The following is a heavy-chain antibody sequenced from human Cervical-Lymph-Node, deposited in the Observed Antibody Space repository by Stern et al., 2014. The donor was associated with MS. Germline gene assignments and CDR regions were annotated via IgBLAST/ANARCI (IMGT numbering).Heavy chain of an antibody. CDR2: VYHTGSA. V-gene: IGHV4-4*02. J-gene: IGHJ4*02. Sequence: QVQLQESGPGLVRPSGTLSLTCAVSSDSISNDNWWSWVRQPPGKGLEWIGEVYHTGSANYDPSLKSRVTISVDKSKNQFSLRLTSMTAADTAVYYCARDQGFQLMNSWGQGTLVIVSS. CDR3: ARDQGFQLMNS. D-gene: IGHD2-2*01. CDR1: SDSISNDNW.